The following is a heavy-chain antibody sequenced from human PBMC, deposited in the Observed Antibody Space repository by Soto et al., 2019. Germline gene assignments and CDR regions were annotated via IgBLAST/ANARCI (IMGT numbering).Heavy chain of an antibody. D-gene: IGHD3-22*01. Sequence: QVQLQESGPGLVKPSQTLSLTCTVSGGSISSGGYYWSWIRQHPGKGLEWIGYIYYSGSTYYNQSLKSLVTRSVDTSKNQFSLKLSSVTAADTAVYYCARPTADYYDSSGDYYDFDYWGQGTLVTVSS. J-gene: IGHJ4*02. CDR3: ARPTADYYDSSGDYYDFDY. V-gene: IGHV4-31*01. CDR1: GGSISSGGYY. CDR2: IYYSGST.